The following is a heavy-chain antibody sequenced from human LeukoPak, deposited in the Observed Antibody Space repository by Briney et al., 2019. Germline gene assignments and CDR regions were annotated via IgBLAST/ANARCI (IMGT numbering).Heavy chain of an antibody. Sequence: PGGSLTLSCGASAFTFSDYYMSWFRPAPGKGLEWVSYISGSGGTIYYADYVKGRFTISREKAKNSLYLQMNSLRADDTAVYYCARDRLVRGVVPRAFDYWGQGTLVTVSS. CDR1: AFTFSDYY. D-gene: IGHD3-10*01. J-gene: IGHJ4*02. CDR3: ARDRLVRGVVPRAFDY. V-gene: IGHV3-11*01. CDR2: ISGSGGTI.